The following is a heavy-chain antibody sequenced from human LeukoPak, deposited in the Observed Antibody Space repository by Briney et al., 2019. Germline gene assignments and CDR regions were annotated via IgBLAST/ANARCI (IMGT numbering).Heavy chain of an antibody. CDR1: GGSLSSYA. CDR2: IIPILAIP. Sequence: SVKVSCKASGGSLSSYAINWVRQAPGQGLEWMGRIIPILAIPNYAQQFQGRVTITADKSTSTAYMELSSLRSEDTAVYYCARDKYSSSSEPDYFDYWGQGTLVTVSS. V-gene: IGHV1-69*04. J-gene: IGHJ4*02. D-gene: IGHD6-6*01. CDR3: ARDKYSSSSEPDYFDY.